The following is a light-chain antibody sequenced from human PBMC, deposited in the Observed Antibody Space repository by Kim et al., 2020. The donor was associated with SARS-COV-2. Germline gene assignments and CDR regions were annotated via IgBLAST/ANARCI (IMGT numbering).Light chain of an antibody. Sequence: GTKVTLSCSGSISNIGNNYVPGYQHLPGTAPKLLIYDNNKRPSGIPDRFSGSKSGTSATLGITGLQTGDEADYYCGTWDSSLNVYVFGTGTKVTV. V-gene: IGLV1-51*01. CDR2: DNN. CDR1: ISNIGNNY. CDR3: GTWDSSLNVYV. J-gene: IGLJ1*01.